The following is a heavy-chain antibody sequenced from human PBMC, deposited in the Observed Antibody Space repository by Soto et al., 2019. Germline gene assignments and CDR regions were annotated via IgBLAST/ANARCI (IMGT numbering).Heavy chain of an antibody. D-gene: IGHD1-1*01. V-gene: IGHV4-39*01. CDR2: MYYIGST. CDR1: GGSLSSSSYY. CDR3: ATLQFTDWFAP. Sequence: PSETLSLTCTVSGGSLSSSSYYWGWIRQPPGKGLEWIGSMYYIGSTYYNPSLKSRVTISVDTSKNQLSLKLSAVTAADTAVYNCATLQFTDWFAPWGQGTLVTVSS. J-gene: IGHJ5*02.